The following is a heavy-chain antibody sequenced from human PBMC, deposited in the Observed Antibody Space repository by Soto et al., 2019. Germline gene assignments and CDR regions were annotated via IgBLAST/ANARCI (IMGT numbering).Heavy chain of an antibody. J-gene: IGHJ4*02. CDR1: GYTFTSYG. CDR2: ISAYNGKT. D-gene: IGHD5-12*01. Sequence: ASVKVSCKASGYTFTSYGISWVRQAPGQGLEWTGWISAYNGKTNYAQKLQGRVTMTTDESTSTTYMELSTLRSDDTAMYYCATMGTQGRWLEFADYWGQGTLVTVSS. CDR3: ATMGTQGRWLEFADY. V-gene: IGHV1-18*01.